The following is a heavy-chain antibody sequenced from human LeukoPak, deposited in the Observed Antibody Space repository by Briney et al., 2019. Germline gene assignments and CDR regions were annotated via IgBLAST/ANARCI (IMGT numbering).Heavy chain of an antibody. Sequence: SETLSLTCTVSGGSISSYYWSWIRQPPGKGLAWIGYIYYSGSTSYNPSLKSRVTISVDTSKNQFSLKLSSVTAADTAVYYCARRYYYDSSGYYNYYYMDVWGKGTTVTVSS. CDR3: ARRYYYDSSGYYNYYYMDV. J-gene: IGHJ6*03. D-gene: IGHD3-22*01. V-gene: IGHV4-59*08. CDR2: IYYSGST. CDR1: GGSISSYY.